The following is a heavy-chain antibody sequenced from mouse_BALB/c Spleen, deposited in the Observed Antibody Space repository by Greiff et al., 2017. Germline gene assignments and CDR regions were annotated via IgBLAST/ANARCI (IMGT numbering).Heavy chain of an antibody. D-gene: IGHD2-4*01. Sequence: DVMLVESGGGLVKLGGSLKLSCAASGFTFSSYYMSWVRQTPEKRLELVAAINSNGGSTYYPDTVKGRFTISRDNAKNTLYLQMSSLKSEDTALYYCARQLYDYDGYFDYWGQGTTLTVSS. J-gene: IGHJ2*01. CDR2: INSNGGST. CDR3: ARQLYDYDGYFDY. V-gene: IGHV5-6-2*01. CDR1: GFTFSSYY.